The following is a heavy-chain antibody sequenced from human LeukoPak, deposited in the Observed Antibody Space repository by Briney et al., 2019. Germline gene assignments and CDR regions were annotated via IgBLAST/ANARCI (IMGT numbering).Heavy chain of an antibody. CDR3: AGHLDSAMVQDFVY. CDR2: ISSSSSYI. V-gene: IGHV3-21*01. J-gene: IGHJ4*02. D-gene: IGHD5-18*01. CDR1: GFTFSSYS. Sequence: PGGSLRLSCAASGFTFSSYSTNWVRQAPGKGLEWVSSISSSSSYIYYADSVKGRFTISRDNAKNSLYLQMNSLRAEDTAVYYCAGHLDSAMVQDFVYWGQGTLVTVSS.